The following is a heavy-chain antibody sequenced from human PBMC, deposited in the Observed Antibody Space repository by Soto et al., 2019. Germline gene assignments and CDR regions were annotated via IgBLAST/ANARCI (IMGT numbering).Heavy chain of an antibody. CDR2: INPASGST. V-gene: IGHV1-46*01. J-gene: IGHJ4*02. CDR3: ARDLAAGDH. Sequence: GASVKVSCTTSGYTFTHYYIHWVRQAPGQGLEWLGIINPASGSTNYAQDFQGRVTLTMDTSTTTVYMELSGLRAEDTAIFYCARDLAAGDHWGQGTLVTVSS. D-gene: IGHD6-13*01. CDR1: GYTFTHYY.